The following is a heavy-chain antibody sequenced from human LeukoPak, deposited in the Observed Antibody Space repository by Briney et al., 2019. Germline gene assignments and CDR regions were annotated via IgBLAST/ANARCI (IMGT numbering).Heavy chain of an antibody. V-gene: IGHV3-23*01. CDR3: AKVVVAATTYFDY. Sequence: PGGSLSLSCAAPGLTFSSYAMSWVRQAPGKGLEWVSAISGSGGSTYYADSVKGRFTISRDNSKNTLYLQMNSLRAEDTAVYYCAKVVVAATTYFDYWGQGTLVTVSS. CDR1: GLTFSSYA. J-gene: IGHJ4*02. D-gene: IGHD2-15*01. CDR2: ISGSGGST.